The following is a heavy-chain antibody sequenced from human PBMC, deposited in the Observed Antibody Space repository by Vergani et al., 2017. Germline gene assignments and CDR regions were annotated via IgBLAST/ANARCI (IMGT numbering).Heavy chain of an antibody. J-gene: IGHJ5*02. D-gene: IGHD3-22*01. CDR1: GGSISSGGYY. V-gene: IGHV4-31*03. Sequence: QVQLQESGPGLVKPSQTLSLTCTVSGGSISSGGYYWSWIRPHPGKGLEWIGYIYYSGSTYYNPSLKSRVTISVDTSKNQFSLKLSSVTAADTAVYYCAREVLNYYDSSGYPDPWGQGTLVTVSS. CDR3: AREVLNYYDSSGYPDP. CDR2: IYYSGST.